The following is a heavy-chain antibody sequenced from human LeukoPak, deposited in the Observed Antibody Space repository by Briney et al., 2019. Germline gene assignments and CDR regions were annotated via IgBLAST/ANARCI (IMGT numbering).Heavy chain of an antibody. Sequence: PSETLSLTCAVYGGSFSGYYRSWIRQPPGKGLEWIGEINHSGSTNYNPSLKSRVTISVDTSKNQFSLKLSSVTAADTAVYYCARLVVGATTIADFDYWGQGTLVTVSS. CDR2: INHSGST. CDR3: ARLVVGATTIADFDY. CDR1: GGSFSGYY. J-gene: IGHJ4*02. V-gene: IGHV4-34*01. D-gene: IGHD1-26*01.